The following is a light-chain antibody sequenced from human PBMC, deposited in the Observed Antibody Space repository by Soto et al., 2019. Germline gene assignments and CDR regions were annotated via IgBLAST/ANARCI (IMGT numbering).Light chain of an antibody. J-gene: IGKJ5*01. CDR3: QQYGSLPIT. CDR1: QSVSSSY. V-gene: IGKV3-20*01. Sequence: EIVLTQSPVTLSLSPGERATLSCRASQSVSSSYLAWYQQKPGQAPGLLIYGASSRATGIPDRFSGSGSGTDFTLTISRLEPGDFAVYYCQQYGSLPITFGQGTRLENK. CDR2: GAS.